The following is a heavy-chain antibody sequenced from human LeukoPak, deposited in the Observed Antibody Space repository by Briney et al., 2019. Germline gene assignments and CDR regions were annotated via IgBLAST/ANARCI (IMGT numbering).Heavy chain of an antibody. V-gene: IGHV3-30*02. Sequence: PGGSLRLSCAASGFTFSSYGMHWVRQAPGKGLEWVAFIRYDGSNKYYADSVKGRFTISRDNSKNTLYLQMNSLRAEDTAVYYCAKDSGGGDVPEAFDIWGQGTMVTVSS. J-gene: IGHJ3*02. CDR2: IRYDGSNK. CDR3: AKDSGGGDVPEAFDI. CDR1: GFTFSSYG. D-gene: IGHD2-21*02.